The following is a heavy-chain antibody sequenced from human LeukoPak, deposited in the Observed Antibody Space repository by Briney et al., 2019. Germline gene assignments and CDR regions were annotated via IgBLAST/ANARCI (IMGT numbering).Heavy chain of an antibody. Sequence: PGRSLRLSCTASGFSFADYAMSWVRQAPGKGLEWVAFVRSKNYRGTAEYAASVRGRFTISRDDSMSIAYLQMNSLETEDTAVYFCARGPIDLWLYYGTDVWGQGTTVIVSS. CDR2: VRSKNYRGTA. CDR1: GFSFADYA. D-gene: IGHD5-18*01. J-gene: IGHJ6*02. CDR3: ARGPIDLWLYYGTDV. V-gene: IGHV3-49*04.